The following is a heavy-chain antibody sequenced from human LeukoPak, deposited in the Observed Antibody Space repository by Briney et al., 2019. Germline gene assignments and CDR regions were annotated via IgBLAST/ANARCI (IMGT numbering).Heavy chain of an antibody. J-gene: IGHJ4*02. CDR2: ISSSSYI. Sequence: GGSLRLSCAASGFTFSSYSMNWVRQAPGKGLEWVSSISSSSYIYYADSVKGRFTISRDNAKNSLYLQMNSLRAEDTAVYYCARDVGGDYALALDYWGQGTLVTVSS. D-gene: IGHD4-17*01. V-gene: IGHV3-21*01. CDR3: ARDVGGDYALALDY. CDR1: GFTFSSYS.